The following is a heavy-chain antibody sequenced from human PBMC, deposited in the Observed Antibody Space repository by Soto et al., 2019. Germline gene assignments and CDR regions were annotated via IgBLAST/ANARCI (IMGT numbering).Heavy chain of an antibody. CDR1: GFTFSSYS. J-gene: IGHJ4*02. V-gene: IGHV3-48*01. D-gene: IGHD1-26*01. Sequence: EVPLVESGGGLVQPGGSLRLSCAASGFTFSSYSMNWVRQAPGKGLEWVSYISSSSSTIYYADSVKGRFTISRDNAKASLYLQMNSLRAEDRAVYYCAREGRDEWGLSYFDYWGQGTLVTVSS. CDR2: ISSSSSTI. CDR3: AREGRDEWGLSYFDY.